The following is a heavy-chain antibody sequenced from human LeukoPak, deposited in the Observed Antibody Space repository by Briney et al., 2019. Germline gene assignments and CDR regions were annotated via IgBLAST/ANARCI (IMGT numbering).Heavy chain of an antibody. J-gene: IGHJ4*02. Sequence: GGSLRLSCAASGFTFSSYSMNWVRQAPGKGLEWVSYISSSSSTIYYADSVKGRFTISRDNAKNSLYLQMNSLRAEDTAVYYCARQLRYFDWLPLEGLDYWGQGTLVTVFS. D-gene: IGHD3-9*01. V-gene: IGHV3-48*01. CDR1: GFTFSSYS. CDR3: ARQLRYFDWLPLEGLDY. CDR2: ISSSSSTI.